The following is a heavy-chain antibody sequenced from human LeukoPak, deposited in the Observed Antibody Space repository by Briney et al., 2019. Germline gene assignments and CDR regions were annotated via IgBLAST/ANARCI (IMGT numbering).Heavy chain of an antibody. CDR3: AKEYSGYDFDY. V-gene: IGHV3-20*04. CDR2: INWNGGST. CDR1: GFTFDDYG. Sequence: GGSLRLSCAASGFTFDDYGMSWVRQAPGKGLEWVSGINWNGGSTGYADSVKGRFTISRDNAKNSLYLQMNSLRVEDTAVYYCAKEYSGYDFDYWGQGTLVTVSS. D-gene: IGHD5-12*01. J-gene: IGHJ4*02.